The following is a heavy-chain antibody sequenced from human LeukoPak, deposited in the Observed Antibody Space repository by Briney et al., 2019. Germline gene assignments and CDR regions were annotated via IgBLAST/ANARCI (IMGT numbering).Heavy chain of an antibody. CDR1: GDSISSTNYY. CDR3: ARGGSRWYYDSSGYFGY. CDR2: IYYSGST. D-gene: IGHD3-22*01. V-gene: IGHV4-39*07. J-gene: IGHJ4*02. Sequence: PSETLSLTCTVSGDSISSTNYYWGWIRQPPGKGLEWIGSIYYSGSTFNNPSLKSRVTISVDTSKNQFSLKVSSVTAADTAVYYCARGGSRWYYDSSGYFGYWGQGTLVTVSS.